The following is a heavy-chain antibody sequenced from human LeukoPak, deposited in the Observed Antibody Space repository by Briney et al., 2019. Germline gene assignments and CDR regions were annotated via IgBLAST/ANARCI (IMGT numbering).Heavy chain of an antibody. D-gene: IGHD1-14*01. V-gene: IGHV1-2*02. Sequence: ASVKVSCKASGYAFTGYYMHWVRQAPGQGLEWMGWINPNSGGTNYAQKFQGRVTMTRDTSISTAYMELSRLRSDDTAVYYCARAGPRRGDAFDIWGQGTMVTVSS. CDR1: GYAFTGYY. J-gene: IGHJ3*02. CDR3: ARAGPRRGDAFDI. CDR2: INPNSGGT.